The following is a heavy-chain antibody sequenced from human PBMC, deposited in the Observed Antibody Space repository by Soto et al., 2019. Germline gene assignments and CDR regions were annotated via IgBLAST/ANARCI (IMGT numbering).Heavy chain of an antibody. CDR1: GGSISSYY. D-gene: IGHD1-7*01. V-gene: IGHV4-59*01. CDR3: ESHNLELLGRARKNYYHYGMDV. J-gene: IGHJ6*02. CDR2: IYYSGST. Sequence: PWETLSLTCTVSGGSISSYYWSWIRQPPGKGLEWIGYIYYSGSTNYNPSLKSRVTISVDTSKNQYSLKLSSVTAADTAVYYCESHNLELLGRARKNYYHYGMDVWGQGTTVTVSS.